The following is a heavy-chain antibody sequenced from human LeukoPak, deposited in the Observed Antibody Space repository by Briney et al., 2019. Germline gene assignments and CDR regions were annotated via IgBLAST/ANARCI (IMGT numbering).Heavy chain of an antibody. CDR3: ARGPSIQLWSDPYYYYGMDV. CDR1: GGSFSGHY. J-gene: IGHJ6*02. CDR2: INHSGST. D-gene: IGHD5-18*01. V-gene: IGHV4-34*01. Sequence: SETLSLTCAVYGGSFSGHYWSWIRQPPGKGLEWIGEINHSGSTNYNPSLKSRVTISVDTSKNQFSLKLSSVTAADTAVYYCARGPSIQLWSDPYYYYGMDVWGQGTTVTVSS.